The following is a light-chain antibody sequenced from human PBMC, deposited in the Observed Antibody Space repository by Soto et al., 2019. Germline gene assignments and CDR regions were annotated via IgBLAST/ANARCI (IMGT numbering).Light chain of an antibody. J-gene: IGLJ1*01. Sequence: QSVLTQPPSVSGAPGQRVTISCTRSSSNIGAGYDVHWYQQVPGTAPKLLIYANKNRPAGVPDRFSASKSGTSASLAITGLQAEDEADYYCQSYDTSPSGYVFGTGTKVTVL. CDR1: SSNIGAGYD. CDR2: ANK. CDR3: QSYDTSPSGYV. V-gene: IGLV1-40*01.